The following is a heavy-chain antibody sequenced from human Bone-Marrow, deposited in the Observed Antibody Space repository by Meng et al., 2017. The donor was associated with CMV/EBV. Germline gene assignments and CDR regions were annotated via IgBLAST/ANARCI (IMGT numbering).Heavy chain of an antibody. Sequence: GGSLRLSCAASGFTFDDYAMHWVRQAPGKGLEWVSGISWNSGSIGYADSVKGRFTISRDNAKNSLYLQMNSLRAEDTALYYCAKDMRPAFVRTNYAFDIWGQGTMVPVSS. CDR2: ISWNSGSI. D-gene: IGHD1-7*01. CDR3: AKDMRPAFVRTNYAFDI. J-gene: IGHJ3*02. CDR1: GFTFDDYA. V-gene: IGHV3-9*01.